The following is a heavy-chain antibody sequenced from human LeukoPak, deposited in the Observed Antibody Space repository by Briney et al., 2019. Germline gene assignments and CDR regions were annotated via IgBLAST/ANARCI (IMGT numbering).Heavy chain of an antibody. J-gene: IGHJ4*02. D-gene: IGHD2/OR15-2a*01. V-gene: IGHV1-8*01. CDR2: IDPGSDNT. Sequence: ASVKVSCKASGYTFTSFDINWVRQATGQGLEWMGRIDPGSDNTDYALKFQGRVTMTKDISTNTVYMELSSLRSEDAAIYYCARNMAFDYWGQGSLVTVSS. CDR3: ARNMAFDY. CDR1: GYTFTSFD.